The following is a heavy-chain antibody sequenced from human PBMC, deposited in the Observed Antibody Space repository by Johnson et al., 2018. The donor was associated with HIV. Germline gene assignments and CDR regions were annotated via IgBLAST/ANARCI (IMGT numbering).Heavy chain of an antibody. D-gene: IGHD3-16*01. V-gene: IGHV3-30*02. CDR2: IRFDGSDK. CDR1: GFMFSNYG. Sequence: QVQLVESGGGVVQPGGSLRLSCAASGFMFSNYGMYWVRQAPGKGLEWVSFIRFDGSDKYYADSVKGRFSISRDNANNSLYVQMNSLRAEDTAVYYCARGRGALDIWGQGTMVTVSS. J-gene: IGHJ3*02. CDR3: ARGRGALDI.